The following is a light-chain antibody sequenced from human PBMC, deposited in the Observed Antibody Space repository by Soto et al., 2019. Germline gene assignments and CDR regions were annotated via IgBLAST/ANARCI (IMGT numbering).Light chain of an antibody. J-gene: IGLJ1*01. CDR2: DVT. Sequence: QSALTQPASVSGSPGQSITISCRGSSSDICAYNFFSWYQQHPGNAPKLIIYDVTNRPSGVSPRFSGSKSGNSASLTISGLQAEAEADYYCSSYPISTTVYVFGTGTKVTVL. CDR1: SSDICAYNF. CDR3: SSYPISTTVYV. V-gene: IGLV2-14*01.